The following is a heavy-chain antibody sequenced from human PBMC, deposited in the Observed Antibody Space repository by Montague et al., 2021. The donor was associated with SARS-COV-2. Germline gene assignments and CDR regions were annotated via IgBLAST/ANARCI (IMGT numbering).Heavy chain of an antibody. CDR1: GFTFSSYA. CDR2: ISGSGGST. Sequence: SLRLSCAASGFTFSSYAMSWVRQAPGKGLEWVSAISGSGGSTYYADSVKGRFTISSDNSKNTLYLQMNSLRAEDTAVYYCAKDLIVGDYTGMDVWGQGTTVTVSS. D-gene: IGHD1-26*01. J-gene: IGHJ6*02. V-gene: IGHV3-23*01. CDR3: AKDLIVGDYTGMDV.